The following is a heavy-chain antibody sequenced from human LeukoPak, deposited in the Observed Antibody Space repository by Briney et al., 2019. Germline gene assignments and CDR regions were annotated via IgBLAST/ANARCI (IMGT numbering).Heavy chain of an antibody. Sequence: GGSLRLSCAASGFTFSSYWMSWVRQAPGKGLEWVGFIRSKAYGGTTEYAASVKGRFTISRDDSKSIAYLQMNSLKTEDTAVYYCTRFYYDSSGTIFDYWGQGTLVTVSS. CDR2: IRSKAYGGTT. V-gene: IGHV3-49*04. D-gene: IGHD3-22*01. CDR3: TRFYYDSSGTIFDY. J-gene: IGHJ4*02. CDR1: GFTFSSYW.